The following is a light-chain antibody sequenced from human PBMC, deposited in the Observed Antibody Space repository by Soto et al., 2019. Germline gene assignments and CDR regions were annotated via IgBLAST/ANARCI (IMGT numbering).Light chain of an antibody. CDR2: DAS. V-gene: IGKV3-11*01. CDR1: QSVSSY. CDR3: QQRSNWPGT. Sequence: EIVLTHSPATLSLSPGDRATLSCRASQSVSSYFAWYQQKPGQAPRLLIDDASNRATGIPARFSGSGSGTDFTLTISSLEPEDFAVYYCQQRSNWPGTFGQGTKVDIK. J-gene: IGKJ1*01.